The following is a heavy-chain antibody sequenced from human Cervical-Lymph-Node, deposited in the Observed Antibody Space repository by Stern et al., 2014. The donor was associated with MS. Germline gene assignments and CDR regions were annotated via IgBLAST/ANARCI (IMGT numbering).Heavy chain of an antibody. CDR1: GGTFSSYA. D-gene: IGHD1-26*01. Sequence: VQLVESGAEVKKPGSSVKVSCKASGGTFSSYAISWVRPAPGQGLEWVGGIIPIFGTENYATRSQGRVTIPAAKSTSTACMELSSLRSEDTAVYYCARDDSGSYFDYWGQGTLVTVSS. CDR3: ARDDSGSYFDY. J-gene: IGHJ4*02. CDR2: IIPIFGTE. V-gene: IGHV1-69*06.